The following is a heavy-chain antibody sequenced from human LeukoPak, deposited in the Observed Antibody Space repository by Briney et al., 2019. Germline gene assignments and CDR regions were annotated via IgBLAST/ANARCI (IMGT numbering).Heavy chain of an antibody. V-gene: IGHV3-9*01. CDR3: AKDIWQQLALFDY. J-gene: IGHJ4*02. CDR1: GLTFADYA. D-gene: IGHD6-13*01. CDR2: ISWNSGTI. Sequence: GGSLRLSCAASGLTFADYAMHWVRQAPGKGLEWVSGISWNSGTIGYADSVKGRFTISRDNAKNSLYLQMNSLRAEDTALYYCAKDIWQQLALFDYWGQGTLVTVSS.